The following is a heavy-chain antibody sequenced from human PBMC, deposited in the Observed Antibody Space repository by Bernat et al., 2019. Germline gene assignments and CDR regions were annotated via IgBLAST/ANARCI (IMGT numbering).Heavy chain of an antibody. V-gene: IGHV3-74*01. J-gene: IGHJ4*02. Sequence: EVQLVESGGGLVQPGGPLRLSCAASGFTFSSYWMHWVRQAPGKGLVWVSRINSDGSSTSYADSVKGRFTISRDNAKNTLYLQMNSLRAEDTAVYYCARVRVTIFGVVIGLDYWGQGTLVTVSS. CDR3: ARVRVTIFGVVIGLDY. D-gene: IGHD3-3*01. CDR2: INSDGSST. CDR1: GFTFSSYW.